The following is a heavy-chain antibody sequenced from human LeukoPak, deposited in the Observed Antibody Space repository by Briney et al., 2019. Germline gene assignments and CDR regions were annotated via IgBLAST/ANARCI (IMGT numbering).Heavy chain of an antibody. CDR3: ARCASQLWFGEFPPDYYYYMDV. D-gene: IGHD3-10*01. CDR1: GYTFTSYD. CDR2: MNPNSGNT. Sequence: ASVKVSCKASGYTFTSYDINWVRQATGQGLEWMGWMNPNSGNTGYAQKFQGRVTMTRNTSISTAYMELSSLRSEDTAVYYRARCASQLWFGEFPPDYYYYMDVWGKGTTVTISS. V-gene: IGHV1-8*01. J-gene: IGHJ6*03.